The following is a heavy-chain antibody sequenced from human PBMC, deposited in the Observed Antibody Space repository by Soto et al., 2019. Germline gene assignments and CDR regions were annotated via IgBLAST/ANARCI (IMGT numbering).Heavy chain of an antibody. Sequence: LSLTCTVSGGSFSSGSYYWSWIRQPPGKGLGWIGYIYYSGSTNYNPSLKSRVTISVDTSKNQFTLKLSSVTAADTAVYYCARDRRIEQLVPGYYYYGMDVWGQGTTVTVSS. J-gene: IGHJ6*02. CDR1: GGSFSSGSYY. CDR3: ARDRRIEQLVPGYYYYGMDV. CDR2: IYYSGST. D-gene: IGHD6-6*01. V-gene: IGHV4-61*01.